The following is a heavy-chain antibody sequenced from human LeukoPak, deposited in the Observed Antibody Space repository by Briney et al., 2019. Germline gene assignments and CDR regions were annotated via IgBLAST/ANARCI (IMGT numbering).Heavy chain of an antibody. V-gene: IGHV1-2*02. J-gene: IGHJ4*02. CDR1: RYTFTGSY. CDR3: ARGFSSWYLSPYYLEY. Sequence: ASLKVSSMASRYTFTGSYMHWGRQVPGQALEWMGWINPNSGGTNYAQKFQGRVTITRDKSITTAYMELSRLRSDDTAVYYCARGFSSWYLSPYYLEYCGQGTPVTVSS. D-gene: IGHD6-13*01. CDR2: INPNSGGT.